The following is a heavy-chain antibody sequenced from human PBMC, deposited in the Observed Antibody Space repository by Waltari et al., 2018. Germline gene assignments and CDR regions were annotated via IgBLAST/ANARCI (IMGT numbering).Heavy chain of an antibody. D-gene: IGHD2-21*01. V-gene: IGHV4-59*11. J-gene: IGHJ3*02. CDR2: IFNSATT. CDR3: ARGYGAYCGEDCSDPFDI. Sequence: QVQLQESGPGLVEPSETLSLTCTVSGDSIRGHYWSWIRQPPGKGLEWIGYIFNSATTNYNPSLKRRVTISADMSKNQLALRLTSMTAADTAVYYCARGYGAYCGEDCSDPFDIWGRGTMVTVSS. CDR1: GDSIRGHY.